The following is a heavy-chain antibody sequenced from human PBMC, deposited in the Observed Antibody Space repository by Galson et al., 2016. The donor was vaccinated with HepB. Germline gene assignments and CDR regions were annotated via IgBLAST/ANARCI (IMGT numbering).Heavy chain of an antibody. CDR1: GFRFSAYW. Sequence: SLRLSCAASGFRFSAYWMAWARQAPGKGLEYVANVNEDGSGTQYMDSAKGRFTISRDNAKNSVGLQMNSLRAEDTAVYYCARDILWFGELTRVYYFDYWGQGTLVTVSS. D-gene: IGHD3-10*01. V-gene: IGHV3-7*01. J-gene: IGHJ4*02. CDR3: ARDILWFGELTRVYYFDY. CDR2: VNEDGSGT.